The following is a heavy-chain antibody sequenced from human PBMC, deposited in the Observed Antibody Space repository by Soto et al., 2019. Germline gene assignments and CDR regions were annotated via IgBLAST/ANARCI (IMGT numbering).Heavy chain of an antibody. CDR3: ARGGWLRSRGMVVAATRHYYYGMDV. J-gene: IGHJ6*02. CDR1: GGSFIGYY. CDR2: INHSGST. V-gene: IGHV4-34*01. D-gene: IGHD2-15*01. Sequence: PPETLSLTCAVYGGSFIGYYWSWIRQPPGKGMESIGEINHSGSTNYNPSLKSPVTISVDTSKSQFSLKLSSVTAADTGVYYCARGGWLRSRGMVVAATRHYYYGMDVWGQGTTVTVSS.